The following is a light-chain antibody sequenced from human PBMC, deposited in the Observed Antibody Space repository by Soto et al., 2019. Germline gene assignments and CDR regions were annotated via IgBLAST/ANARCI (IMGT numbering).Light chain of an antibody. CDR2: EVN. J-gene: IGLJ2*01. CDR3: SSYAGINNLI. V-gene: IGLV2-8*01. Sequence: QSALTQPPSASGSPGQSVTTSCTGTSSDVGFYNYVSWFQQHPGKAPKLIIYEVNKRPSGVPDRFSGSKSGNTASLTVSGLQAEDEADYYCSSYAGINNLIFGGGTKLTVL. CDR1: SSDVGFYNY.